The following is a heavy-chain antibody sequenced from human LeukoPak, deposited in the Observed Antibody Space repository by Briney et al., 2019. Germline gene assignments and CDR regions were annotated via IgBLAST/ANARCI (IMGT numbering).Heavy chain of an antibody. D-gene: IGHD5-18*01. V-gene: IGHV1-2*06. CDR1: GYTFTGYY. CDR3: ARDSDTAMVTPSGYDCR. J-gene: IGHJ4*02. Sequence: ASVKVSCKASGYTFTGYYMHWVRQAPGQGLECMGRINPNSGGTNYAQKFQGRVTMTRDTSISTAYMELSRLRSDDTAVYYCARDSDTAMVTPSGYDCRWGQGTLVTVSS. CDR2: INPNSGGT.